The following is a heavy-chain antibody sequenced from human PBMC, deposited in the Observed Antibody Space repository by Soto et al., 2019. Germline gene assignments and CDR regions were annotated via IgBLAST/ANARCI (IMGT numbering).Heavy chain of an antibody. D-gene: IGHD3-16*01. CDR3: AKDLLFGEMATRFDY. CDR2: ISGSGGST. CDR1: GFTFSSYA. V-gene: IGHV3-23*01. J-gene: IGHJ4*02. Sequence: EVQLLESGGGLVQPGGSLRLSCAASGFTFSSYAMSWVRQAPGKGLEWVSAISGSGGSTYYADSVKGRFTISRDNSKNTLYLQMNSLRAEDRAVYYCAKDLLFGEMATRFDYWGQGTLVTV.